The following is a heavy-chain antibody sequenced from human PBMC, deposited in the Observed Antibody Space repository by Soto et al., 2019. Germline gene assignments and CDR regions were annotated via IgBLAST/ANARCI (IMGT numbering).Heavy chain of an antibody. CDR1: GGSISSYY. CDR2: IYYSGST. Sequence: QVQLQESGPGLVKPSETLSLTCTVSGGSISSYYWSWIRQPPGKGLEWIGYIYYSGSTNYNPSLKSRVTIAVDTSKNQFSLKLSSVTAADTAVYYCAGAMTTVVAFDYWGQGTLVTVSS. CDR3: AGAMTTVVAFDY. J-gene: IGHJ4*02. V-gene: IGHV4-59*01. D-gene: IGHD4-17*01.